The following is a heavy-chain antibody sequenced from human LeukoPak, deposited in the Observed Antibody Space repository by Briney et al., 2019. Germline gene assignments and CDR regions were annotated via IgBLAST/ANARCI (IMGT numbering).Heavy chain of an antibody. V-gene: IGHV1-24*01. Sequence: EASVKVSCKVSGYTLTELSMHWVRQAPGKGLEWMGGFDPEYGKTIYAQKFQGRVTMTEDTSIDTVYMELSSLRSEDTAVYYCATLIDSPYGMDVWGQGTTATVSS. J-gene: IGHJ6*02. CDR3: ATLIDSPYGMDV. CDR1: GYTLTELS. CDR2: FDPEYGKT. D-gene: IGHD3-16*01.